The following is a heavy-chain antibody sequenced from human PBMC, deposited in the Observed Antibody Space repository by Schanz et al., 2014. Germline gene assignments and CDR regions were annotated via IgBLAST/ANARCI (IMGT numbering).Heavy chain of an antibody. J-gene: IGHJ3*02. CDR3: TRGGYSYALSAFDI. Sequence: QILLVQPGPEVKKPGASVTVSCKASGYTFTSYGINWVRQAPGQGLEWMGWISAYNGNTNYALKLQGRGTMTTDTSTGTAYMELRSLRSDDTALYYCTRGGYSYALSAFDIWGQGTMVTVSS. CDR2: ISAYNGNT. CDR1: GYTFTSYG. D-gene: IGHD5-18*01. V-gene: IGHV1-18*01.